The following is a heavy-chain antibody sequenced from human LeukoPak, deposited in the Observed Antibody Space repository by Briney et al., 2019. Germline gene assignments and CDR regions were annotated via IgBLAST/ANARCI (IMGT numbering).Heavy chain of an antibody. Sequence: SVKVSCKASGFTFTSSAVQWVRQARGQRLEWIGWIVVGSGNTNYAQKFQERVTITRDMSTSTAYMELSSLRSEDTAVYYCARGRPHYYDILTGYIEAYYFDYWGQGTLVTVSS. D-gene: IGHD3-9*01. CDR3: ARGRPHYYDILTGYIEAYYFDY. CDR2: IVVGSGNT. J-gene: IGHJ4*02. V-gene: IGHV1-58*01. CDR1: GFTFTSSA.